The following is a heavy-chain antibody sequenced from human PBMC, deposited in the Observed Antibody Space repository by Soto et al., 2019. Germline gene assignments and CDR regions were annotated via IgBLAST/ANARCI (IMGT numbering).Heavy chain of an antibody. CDR2: ISYDGSNK. CDR1: GFTFSSYA. D-gene: IGHD6-13*01. J-gene: IGHJ4*02. Sequence: PGGSLRLSCAASGFTFSSYAMHWVRQAPGKGLEWVAVISYDGSNKYYADSVKGRFTISRDNSKNTLYLQMNSLRAEDTAVYYCARADGQQLVLDNWGQGTLVTVSS. V-gene: IGHV3-30-3*01. CDR3: ARADGQQLVLDN.